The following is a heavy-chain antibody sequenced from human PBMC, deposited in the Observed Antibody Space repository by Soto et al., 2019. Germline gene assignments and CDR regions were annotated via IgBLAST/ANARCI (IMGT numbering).Heavy chain of an antibody. V-gene: IGHV3-30*03. J-gene: IGHJ3*02. Sequence: QVQLVESGGGVVQPGRSLRLSCAASGFSFSSHDMHWVRQAPGKGLEWVSIISYDGSKKAYADSVKGRFTISRDNSKNTLSLQMNSLRADDTAVYYYAPRGYRYGFYALDIWGQGTMVTVSS. CDR2: ISYDGSKK. CDR1: GFSFSSHD. CDR3: APRGYRYGFYALDI. D-gene: IGHD5-18*01.